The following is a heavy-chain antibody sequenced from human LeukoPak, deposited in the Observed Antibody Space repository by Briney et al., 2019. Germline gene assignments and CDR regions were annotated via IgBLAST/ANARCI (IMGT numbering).Heavy chain of an antibody. J-gene: IGHJ4*02. CDR3: GKYLQTTVGANDY. CDR2: ISGSGGAT. D-gene: IGHD1-26*01. CDR1: GFIFSNYP. V-gene: IGHV3-23*01. Sequence: GGSLRLSCAASGFIFSNYPMNWVRQAPGKGLEWVSVISGSGGATFYGDSVQGRFTISRDNSRDTLYLQMNSLTAEDTAVYYCGKYLQTTVGANDYWGQGTLITVSS.